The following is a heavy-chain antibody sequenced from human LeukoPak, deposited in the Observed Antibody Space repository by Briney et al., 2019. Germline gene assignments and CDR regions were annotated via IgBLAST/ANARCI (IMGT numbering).Heavy chain of an antibody. V-gene: IGHV1-8*01. J-gene: IGHJ4*02. CDR1: GYTFTSYD. CDR3: ANDRITIFGVVDDAIPADY. CDR2: MNPNSGNT. D-gene: IGHD3-3*01. Sequence: ASVKVSCKASGYTFTSYDISWVRQATGQGLEWMGWMNPNSGNTGYAQKFQGRVTMTRNTSISTAYMELSSLRSEDTAVYYCANDRITIFGVVDDAIPADYWGQGTLVTVSS.